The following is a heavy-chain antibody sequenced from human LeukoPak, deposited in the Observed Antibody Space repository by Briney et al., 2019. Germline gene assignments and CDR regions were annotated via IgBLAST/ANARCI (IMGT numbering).Heavy chain of an antibody. V-gene: IGHV3-23*01. CDR2: ISKSDGST. Sequence: GGSLRLSCAASGVNFSSYAMTWVRQAPGKGLAWVSSISKSDGSTYYADSVKGRFTISRDNSKNTVYLHMDSLRVEDTAIYYCARGALIPDFRGQGALVTVSS. CDR3: ARGALIPDF. D-gene: IGHD2-21*01. J-gene: IGHJ4*02. CDR1: GVNFSSYA.